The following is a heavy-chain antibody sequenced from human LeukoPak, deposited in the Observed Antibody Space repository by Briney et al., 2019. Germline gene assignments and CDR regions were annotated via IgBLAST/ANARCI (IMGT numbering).Heavy chain of an antibody. V-gene: IGHV3-23*01. CDR3: AKPCRSGLSPFDAFDI. Sequence: GGSLRLSCAASGFTFSTYVMSWVRQAPGKGLEWVSAISGSGGSTYYADSVKGRFTISRDNSKNTLYLQMNSLRAEDTAVYYCAKPCRSGLSPFDAFDIWGQGTMVTVSS. D-gene: IGHD6-19*01. CDR2: ISGSGGST. CDR1: GFTFSTYV. J-gene: IGHJ3*02.